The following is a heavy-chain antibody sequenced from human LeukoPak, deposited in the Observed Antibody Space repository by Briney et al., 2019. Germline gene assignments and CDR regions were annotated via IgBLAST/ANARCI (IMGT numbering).Heavy chain of an antibody. Sequence: ASVKVSCKASGFTFTSSAVQWVRQARGQRLEWIGWIVVGSGNTNYAQEFQERVTITRDMSTSTAYMELSSLRSEDTAVYYCAADMTYYYGSGSYPLYYYYYGMDVWGQGTTVTVSS. CDR3: AADMTYYYGSGSYPLYYYYYGMDV. V-gene: IGHV1-58*01. CDR2: IVVGSGNT. D-gene: IGHD3-10*01. CDR1: GFTFTSSA. J-gene: IGHJ6*02.